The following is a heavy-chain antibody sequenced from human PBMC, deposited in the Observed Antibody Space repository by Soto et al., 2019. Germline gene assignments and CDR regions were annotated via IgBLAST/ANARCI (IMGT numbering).Heavy chain of an antibody. CDR3: ARGLRAYSNSSPLVY. CDR1: GGFFSGYY. D-gene: IGHD6-6*01. Sequence: SETLSLTCAVYGGFFSGYYWSWIRQPPGKGLEWIGEINHSGSTNYNPSLKSRVTISVDTSKNQFSLKLSSVTAADTAVYYCARGLRAYSNSSPLVYWGQGTLVTVSS. J-gene: IGHJ4*02. CDR2: INHSGST. V-gene: IGHV4-34*01.